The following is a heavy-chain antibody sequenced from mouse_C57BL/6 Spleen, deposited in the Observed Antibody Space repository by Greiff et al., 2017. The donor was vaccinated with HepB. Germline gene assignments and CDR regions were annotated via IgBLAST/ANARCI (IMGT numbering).Heavy chain of an antibody. V-gene: IGHV5-6*02. CDR3: ARLTFYFDY. J-gene: IGHJ2*01. CDR1: GFTFSSYG. D-gene: IGHD1-3*01. Sequence: EVKLVESGGDLVKPGGSLKLSCAASGFTFSSYGMSWVRQTPDKRLEWVATICSGGSYTYYPDSVKGRFTISRDNAKNTLYLQMSSLKSEDTAMYYCARLTFYFDYWGQGTTLTVSS. CDR2: ICSGGSYT.